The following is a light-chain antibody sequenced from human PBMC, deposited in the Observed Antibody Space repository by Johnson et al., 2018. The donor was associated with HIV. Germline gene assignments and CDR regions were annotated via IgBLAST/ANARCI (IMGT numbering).Light chain of an antibody. Sequence: QSVLTQPPSVSAAPGQRVTISCSGSSSNIGNFYVSWYQQLPETAPKLLIYKTNDRPSGIPDRFSGSKSGTSATLDIPGLQTADEADYYFGTWDSSLSAGCYVFGSGTKVTVL. CDR1: SSNIGNFY. CDR2: KTN. J-gene: IGLJ1*01. CDR3: GTWDSSLSAGCYV. V-gene: IGLV1-51*02.